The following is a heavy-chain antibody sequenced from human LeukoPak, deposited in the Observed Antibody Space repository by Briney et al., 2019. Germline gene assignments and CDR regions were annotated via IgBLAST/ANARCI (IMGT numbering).Heavy chain of an antibody. CDR2: ISYDGSYK. J-gene: IGHJ4*02. V-gene: IGHV3-30*03. CDR1: GFTFSSYG. Sequence: GGSLRLSCAASGFTFSSYGMHWVRQAPGKGLEWVAVISYDGSYKYYVDSVKGRFTISRDNSKNTLYLQMNSLRAEDTAVYYCASTLMDIVATIDPADYWGQGTLVTVSS. D-gene: IGHD5-12*01. CDR3: ASTLMDIVATIDPADY.